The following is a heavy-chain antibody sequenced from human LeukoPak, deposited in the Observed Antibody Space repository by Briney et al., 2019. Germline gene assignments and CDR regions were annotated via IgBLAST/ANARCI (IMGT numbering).Heavy chain of an antibody. J-gene: IGHJ4*02. Sequence: PGGSLRLSCAASGFTFSSYAMSWVRQAPGKGLEWVSAISGSGGSTYYADSVKGWFTISRDNSKNTLYLQMNSLRAEDTAVYYCAKDYSSSWYPYYFDYWGQGTLVTVSS. CDR3: AKDYSSSWYPYYFDY. V-gene: IGHV3-23*01. CDR2: ISGSGGST. CDR1: GFTFSSYA. D-gene: IGHD6-13*01.